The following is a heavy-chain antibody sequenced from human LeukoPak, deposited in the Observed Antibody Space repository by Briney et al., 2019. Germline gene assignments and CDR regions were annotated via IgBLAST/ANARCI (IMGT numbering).Heavy chain of an antibody. Sequence: GRSLRLSCAASGFTVSSSHMSWVRQAPGKGLEWVSCIYSGGGTYYADSVKGRFTLSRDNSKNTLYLQVNSLRAEDTAVYYCARDIPGNAFDIWGQGTMVTVSS. D-gene: IGHD1-26*01. CDR2: IYSGGGT. CDR1: GFTVSSSH. J-gene: IGHJ3*02. V-gene: IGHV3-53*01. CDR3: ARDIPGNAFDI.